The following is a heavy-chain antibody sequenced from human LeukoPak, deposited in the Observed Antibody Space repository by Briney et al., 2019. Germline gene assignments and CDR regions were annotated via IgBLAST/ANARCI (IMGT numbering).Heavy chain of an antibody. D-gene: IGHD2-2*01. V-gene: IGHV1-3*01. CDR1: GYTFTSYA. CDR3: ARDQCSSTSCYGTSYYYYGMDV. Sequence: ASVKVSCKASGYTFTSYAMHWVRQAPGQRLERMGWINAGNGNTKYSQKFQGRVTITRDTSASTAYMELSSLRSEDTAVYYCARDQCSSTSCYGTSYYYYGMDVWGQGTTVTVSS. CDR2: INAGNGNT. J-gene: IGHJ6*02.